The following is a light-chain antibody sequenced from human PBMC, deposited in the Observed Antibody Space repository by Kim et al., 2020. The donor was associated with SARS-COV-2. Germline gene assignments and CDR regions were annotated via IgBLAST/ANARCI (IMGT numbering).Light chain of an antibody. CDR1: SGHSSYA. V-gene: IGLV4-69*01. CDR3: HTWGTRIHVV. Sequence: QPVLTQSPSASASLGASVKLTCTLSSGHSSYAIAWHQQQPEKGPRYLMKLNSDGSHSKGDGIPDRFSGSSSGAERYLTISSLQSEDEADYYCHTWGTRIHVVFGGGTQLTVL. J-gene: IGLJ2*01. CDR2: LNSDGSH.